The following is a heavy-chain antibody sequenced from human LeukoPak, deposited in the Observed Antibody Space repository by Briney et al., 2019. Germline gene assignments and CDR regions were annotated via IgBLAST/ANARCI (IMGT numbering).Heavy chain of an antibody. CDR3: ARRRTGDYFDY. Sequence: SQTLSLTCAVSGGSISSGGYSWSWIRQPPGKGLEWIGYIYHSGSTYYNPSLKSRVTISVDMSKNQFSLKLTFVTAADTAVYYCARRRTGDYFDYWGQGTLVTVSS. CDR2: IYHSGST. J-gene: IGHJ4*02. V-gene: IGHV4-30-2*05. CDR1: GGSISSGGYS. D-gene: IGHD3/OR15-3a*01.